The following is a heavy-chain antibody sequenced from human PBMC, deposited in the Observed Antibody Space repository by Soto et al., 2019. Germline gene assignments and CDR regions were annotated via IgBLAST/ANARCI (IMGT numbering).Heavy chain of an antibody. CDR1: GYSFTSYW. Sequence: PGESLKISCKGFGYSFTSYWIGWVRQMPGKGLEWMGIIYPGDSDTRYSPSFQGQVTISADKSISTAYLQLNSLQASDTAMYYCARRGDKMEQFDYWGQGTLVTGSS. CDR2: IYPGDSDT. CDR3: ARRGDKMEQFDY. J-gene: IGHJ4*02. V-gene: IGHV5-51*01. D-gene: IGHD1-1*01.